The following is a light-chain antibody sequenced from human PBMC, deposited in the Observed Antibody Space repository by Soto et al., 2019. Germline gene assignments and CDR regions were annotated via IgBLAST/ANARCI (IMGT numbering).Light chain of an antibody. J-gene: IGKJ1*01. CDR3: QQRES. V-gene: IGKV3-11*01. CDR2: DAS. CDR1: QSVSSY. Sequence: EIVLTQSPATLSLSPGERATLSCRASQSVSSYLAWYQQKPGQAPRLLIYDASNKATGIPARFSGCGSGTDFTLTIGDIAPEDCSVCYCQQRESFGQGTKVEIK.